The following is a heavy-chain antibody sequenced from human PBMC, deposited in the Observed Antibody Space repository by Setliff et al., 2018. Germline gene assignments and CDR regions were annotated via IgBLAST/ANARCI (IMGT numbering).Heavy chain of an antibody. CDR3: ARVAPHYYDSSGPSFDY. Sequence: ASVKVSCKASGGTFTSYYMHWVRQAPGQGLEWMGIINPSGGSTSYAQKFQGRVTMTRDTSTSTVYMELSSLRSEDTAVYYCARVAPHYYDSSGPSFDYWGQGTLVTVSS. V-gene: IGHV1-46*01. CDR1: GGTFTSYY. CDR2: INPSGGST. J-gene: IGHJ4*02. D-gene: IGHD3-22*01.